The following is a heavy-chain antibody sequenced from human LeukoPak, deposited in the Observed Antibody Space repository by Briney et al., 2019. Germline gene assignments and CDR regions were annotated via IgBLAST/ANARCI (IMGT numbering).Heavy chain of an antibody. J-gene: IGHJ5*02. CDR3: ARGIKYDFWSGSSDENWFDP. CDR1: GGSISSGGYH. CDR2: IYYSGST. D-gene: IGHD3-3*01. V-gene: IGHV4-31*03. Sequence: SETLSLTCTVSGGSISSGGYHWSWIRQHPGKGLEWIGYIYYSGSTYYNPSLKSRVTISVDTSKNQFSLKLSSVTAADTAVYYCARGIKYDFWSGSSDENWFDPWGQGTLVTVSS.